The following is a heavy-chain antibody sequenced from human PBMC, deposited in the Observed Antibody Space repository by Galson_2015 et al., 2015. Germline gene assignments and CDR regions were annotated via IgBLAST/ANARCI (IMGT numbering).Heavy chain of an antibody. J-gene: IGHJ4*02. D-gene: IGHD3-10*01. CDR1: GFAFNSYR. CDR3: ATRSGSFYCFDH. Sequence: SLRLYCAGSGFAFNSYRMSWVRQAPGKGLEWLSFLSSSSGTIYYADSVKGRFTISRDNAKNSLFLQMSSLRDEDTAVYYCATRSGSFYCFDHWGQGTLVTVSS. V-gene: IGHV3-48*02. CDR2: LSSSSGTI.